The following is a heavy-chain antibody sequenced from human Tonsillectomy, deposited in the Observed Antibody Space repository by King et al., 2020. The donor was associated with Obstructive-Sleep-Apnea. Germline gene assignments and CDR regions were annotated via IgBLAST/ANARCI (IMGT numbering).Heavy chain of an antibody. CDR2: IFHSGNT. CDR3: ARYAYDSSTYLHGFDI. D-gene: IGHD3-22*01. V-gene: IGHV4-39*07. J-gene: IGHJ3*02. CDR1: GGSISSGSYY. Sequence: LQLQESGPGLVKPSETLSHTCNVSGGSISSGSYYWGWIRQPPGKGLEWIGNIFHSGNTYYNPTLKSRVTISVDTSKNQFSLNLSSVTAADTAVYYCARYAYDSSTYLHGFDIWGQGTMVTVSS.